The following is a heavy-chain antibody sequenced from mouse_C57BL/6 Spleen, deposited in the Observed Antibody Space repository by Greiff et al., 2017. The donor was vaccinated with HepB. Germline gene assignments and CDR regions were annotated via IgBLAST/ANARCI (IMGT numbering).Heavy chain of an antibody. CDR3: TRDIYYGSSYGGYFDV. CDR2: ISSGGDYI. D-gene: IGHD1-1*01. CDR1: GFTFSSYA. J-gene: IGHJ1*03. V-gene: IGHV5-9-1*02. Sequence: EVMLVESGEGLVKPGGSLKLSCAASGFTFSSYAMSWVRQTPEKRLEWVAYISSGGDYIYYADTVKGRFTISRDNARNTLYLQMSSLKSEDTAMYYCTRDIYYGSSYGGYFDVWGTGTTVTVSS.